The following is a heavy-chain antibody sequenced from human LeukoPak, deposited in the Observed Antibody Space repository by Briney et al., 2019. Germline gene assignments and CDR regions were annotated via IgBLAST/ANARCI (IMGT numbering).Heavy chain of an antibody. D-gene: IGHD2-15*01. J-gene: IGHJ6*03. CDR3: ARLKGYCSGGSCYATLYYYYYMDV. V-gene: IGHV4-59*01. CDR2: ISYSGNT. CDR1: GGSISNYY. Sequence: SETLSLTCTVSGGSISNYYWTWIRQPPGKGLEWIGFISYSGNTNYNPSLKSRVTISLDTSKNQFSLKLISVTAADTAVYYCARLKGYCSGGSCYATLYYYYYMDVWGKGTTVTISS.